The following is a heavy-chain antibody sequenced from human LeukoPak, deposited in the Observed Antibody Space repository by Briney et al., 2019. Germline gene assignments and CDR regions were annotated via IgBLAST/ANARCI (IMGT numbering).Heavy chain of an antibody. CDR2: VYYSGTT. D-gene: IGHD6-19*01. CDR3: AREVAGTGYFQV. Sequence: SETLSLTCTVSDGSISRYYWNWIRQPPGKALEWIGYVYYSGTTNYNPSLKSRVTISVDSSQNQFSLKLTFVTAADTAVYYCAREVAGTGYFQVWGLGTPVTVSS. J-gene: IGHJ1*01. V-gene: IGHV4-59*01. CDR1: DGSISRYY.